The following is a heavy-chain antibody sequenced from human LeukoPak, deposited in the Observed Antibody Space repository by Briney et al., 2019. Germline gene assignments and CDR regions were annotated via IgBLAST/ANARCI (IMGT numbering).Heavy chain of an antibody. D-gene: IGHD3-10*01. Sequence: GGSLRLSCVASGFTFSSYWMHWVRQAPGKGLVWVSRINSDGSSTSYADSVKGRFTISRDNAKNTLYLQMNSLRAEDTAVYYCARAPNPGGWFDPWGQGTLVTVSS. J-gene: IGHJ5*02. CDR2: INSDGSST. V-gene: IGHV3-74*01. CDR3: ARAPNPGGWFDP. CDR1: GFTFSSYW.